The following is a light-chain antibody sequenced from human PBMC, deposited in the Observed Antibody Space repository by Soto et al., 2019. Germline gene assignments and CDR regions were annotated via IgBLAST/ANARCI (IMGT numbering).Light chain of an antibody. CDR1: QSISSY. V-gene: IGKV1-39*01. CDR2: AAS. J-gene: IGKJ2*01. Sequence: DIQMTKSPSSLSASVGDRVTITCRASQSISSYLNWYQHNPGKDPRLLIYAASSLQSGVPSRFSDSGSETDFALTISSLQPEDSAAYYCQQSYSTPVDFGQGTKLEIK. CDR3: QQSYSTPVD.